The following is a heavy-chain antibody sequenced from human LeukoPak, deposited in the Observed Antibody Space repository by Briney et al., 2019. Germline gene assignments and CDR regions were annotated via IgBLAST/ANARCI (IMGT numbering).Heavy chain of an antibody. V-gene: IGHV3-53*05. J-gene: IGHJ3*02. D-gene: IGHD6-19*01. CDR2: IYSDNT. CDR1: GFTVSSNS. Sequence: PGGSLRLSCTVSGFTVSSNSMSWVRQAPGKGLEWVSFIYSDNTHYSDSVKGRFTISRDNAKNSLYLQMNSLRAEDMALYYCAKASSGWLINAFDIWGQGAMVTVSS. CDR3: AKASSGWLINAFDI.